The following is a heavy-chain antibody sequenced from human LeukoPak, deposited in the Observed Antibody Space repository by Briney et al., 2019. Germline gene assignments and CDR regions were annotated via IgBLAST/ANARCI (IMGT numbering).Heavy chain of an antibody. Sequence: GGSLRLFCTASGFTFSSYGMHWVRQAPGKGLEWVAVIWYDGSNKYYADSVKGRFTISRDNSKNTLYLQMNSLRAEDTAVYYCARDLSPYYDFWSGYYKPDDAFDIWGQGTMVTVSS. CDR1: GFTFSSYG. D-gene: IGHD3-3*01. J-gene: IGHJ3*02. V-gene: IGHV3-33*01. CDR3: ARDLSPYYDFWSGYYKPDDAFDI. CDR2: IWYDGSNK.